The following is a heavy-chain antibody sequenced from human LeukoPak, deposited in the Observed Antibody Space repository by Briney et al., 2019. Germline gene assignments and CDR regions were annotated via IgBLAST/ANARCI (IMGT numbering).Heavy chain of an antibody. CDR3: AKYLTAGYSTSTICQYTPDY. V-gene: IGHV3-23*01. Sequence: PGGSLRLSCAASGFTFSIDAMSLVRQAPGKGLEWVSAISGSGGSTYYADSVKGRFTISRDNSKNTLYLQMNSLRAEDTAVYYCAKYLTAGYSTSTICQYTPDYWGQGTLVTVSS. CDR1: GFTFSIDA. D-gene: IGHD2-2*01. CDR2: ISGSGGST. J-gene: IGHJ4*02.